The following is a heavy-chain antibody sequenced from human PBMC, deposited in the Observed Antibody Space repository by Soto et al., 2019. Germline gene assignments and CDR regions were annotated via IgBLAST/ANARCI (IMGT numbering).Heavy chain of an antibody. CDR2: ISGSGGST. V-gene: IGHV3-23*01. J-gene: IGHJ4*02. Sequence: GGSLRLSCAASGFTFSSYAMSWVRQAPGKGLEWVSAISGSGGSTYYADSVKGRFTISRDNSRNTLYLQMNSLRAEDTAVYYCAKDIRSGAMRNYFDYWGQGTLVTVSS. D-gene: IGHD2-2*01. CDR3: AKDIRSGAMRNYFDY. CDR1: GFTFSSYA.